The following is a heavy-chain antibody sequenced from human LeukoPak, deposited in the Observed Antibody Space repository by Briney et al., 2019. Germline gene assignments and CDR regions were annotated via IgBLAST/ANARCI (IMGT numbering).Heavy chain of an antibody. J-gene: IGHJ4*02. Sequence: PGGSLRLSCAASGFIFSSYSMNWGRQAPGKGLEWLSYISSGGGTIYYADSVKGRFTISRDNAKNSVYLQMNSLRDEDTAVYYCARGGNIDFWGQGTLVTVSS. CDR2: ISSGGGTI. V-gene: IGHV3-48*02. D-gene: IGHD3-10*01. CDR3: ARGGNIDF. CDR1: GFIFSSYS.